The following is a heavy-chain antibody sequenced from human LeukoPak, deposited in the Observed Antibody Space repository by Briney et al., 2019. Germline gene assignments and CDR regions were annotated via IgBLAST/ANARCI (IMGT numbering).Heavy chain of an antibody. Sequence: GASVKVSCKASGYTFASYYLHWVRQAPGQGLEWMGVINPSGGAPSFAQKFHGRVTMTRDTSTSTVYMELSSLRSEDTAVYYCARDRAKGPGWFDPWGQGTLVTVSS. CDR1: GYTFASYY. CDR2: INPSGGAP. CDR3: ARDRAKGPGWFDP. J-gene: IGHJ5*02. V-gene: IGHV1-46*01.